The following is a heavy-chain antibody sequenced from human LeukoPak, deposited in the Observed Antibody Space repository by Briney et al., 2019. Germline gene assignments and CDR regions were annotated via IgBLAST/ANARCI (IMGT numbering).Heavy chain of an antibody. Sequence: GGSLRFSCAASTFTFSNYWMNWVRQAPGKGLEWVATIKHDGSEKHYVDSVEGRFTISRDNAMNSLYLQMNSLRAEDTAVYYCARDRGLSGYDLCDYWGQGTLVTVSS. CDR1: TFTFSNYW. J-gene: IGHJ4*02. V-gene: IGHV3-7*01. CDR2: IKHDGSEK. D-gene: IGHD5-12*01. CDR3: ARDRGLSGYDLCDY.